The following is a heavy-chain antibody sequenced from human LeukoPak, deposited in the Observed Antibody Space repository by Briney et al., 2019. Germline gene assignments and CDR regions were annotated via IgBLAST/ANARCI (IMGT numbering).Heavy chain of an antibody. CDR1: GYSFDTYW. CDR2: IDPGDCDN. CDR3: VRRGVVPVARDDLDI. V-gene: IGHV5-51*01. D-gene: IGHD2-2*01. Sequence: HGESLKTSCKGAGYSFDTYWSGWVRPMAGEGLEWMGIIDPGDCDNKYRPSFQRQATFSVNKSTTPAYLLKSRMTDSAAAMYFWVRRGVVPVARDDLDIWGKGTMVTVSS. J-gene: IGHJ3*02.